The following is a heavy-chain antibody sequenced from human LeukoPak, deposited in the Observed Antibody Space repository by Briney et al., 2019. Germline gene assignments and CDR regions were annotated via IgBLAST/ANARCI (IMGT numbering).Heavy chain of an antibody. Sequence: ASVKVSCKASGGTFSSYAISWVRLAPGQGLEWMGGIIPIFGTANYAQKFQGRVTITTDESTSTAYMELSSLRSEDTAVYYCARARRIAARLAFDYWGQGTLVTVSS. V-gene: IGHV1-69*05. CDR2: IIPIFGTA. CDR1: GGTFSSYA. CDR3: ARARRIAARLAFDY. J-gene: IGHJ4*02. D-gene: IGHD6-6*01.